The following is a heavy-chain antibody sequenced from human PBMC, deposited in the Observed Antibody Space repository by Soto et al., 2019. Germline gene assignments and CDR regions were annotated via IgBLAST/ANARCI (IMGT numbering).Heavy chain of an antibody. D-gene: IGHD2-15*01. Sequence: ASVKVSCKASGYTFTSYYMHWVRQAPGQGLEWMGIINPSGGSTSYAQKFQGRVTMTRDTSTSTVYMELSSLRSEDTAVYYCARSYCSGGSCYSQQIYYYYYYGMDVWGQGTTVTVSS. V-gene: IGHV1-46*01. J-gene: IGHJ6*02. CDR2: INPSGGST. CDR1: GYTFTSYY. CDR3: ARSYCSGGSCYSQQIYYYYYYGMDV.